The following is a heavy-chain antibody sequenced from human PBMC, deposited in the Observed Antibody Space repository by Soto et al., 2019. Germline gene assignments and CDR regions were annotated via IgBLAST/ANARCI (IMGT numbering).Heavy chain of an antibody. CDR3: AKASPGRFLEWLSNPFDY. V-gene: IGHV3-23*01. CDR1: GFTFSSYA. J-gene: IGHJ4*02. CDR2: ISAGGGSA. Sequence: EVQLLESGGGLVQPGESLRLSCAASGFTFSSYAMTWVRQAPGKGLEWVSAISAGGGSAYYADSVKGLFTISRDNSKNTLYLQMNSLRAEDTAVYYCAKASPGRFLEWLSNPFDYWGQGTLVTVSS. D-gene: IGHD3-3*01.